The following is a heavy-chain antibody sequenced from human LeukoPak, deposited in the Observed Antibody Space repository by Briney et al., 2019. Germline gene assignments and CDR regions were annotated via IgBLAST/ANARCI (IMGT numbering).Heavy chain of an antibody. CDR2: IGGSGGST. Sequence: GGSLRLSCAASGFTFSSYGLNWVRQAPGKGLGWVSVIGGSGGSTYYADSVKGRFTNSRDNSKNTLYLQRNSLRAEDTAVYYGARVMIVVVSYYFDYWGQGTLVTVSS. CDR3: ARVMIVVVSYYFDY. J-gene: IGHJ4*02. D-gene: IGHD3-22*01. CDR1: GFTFSSYG. V-gene: IGHV3-23*01.